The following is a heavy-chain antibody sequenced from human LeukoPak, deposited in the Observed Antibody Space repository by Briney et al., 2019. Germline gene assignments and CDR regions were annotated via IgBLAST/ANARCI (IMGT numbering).Heavy chain of an antibody. V-gene: IGHV3-7*03. D-gene: IGHD2-8*02. J-gene: IGHJ4*02. Sequence: PGGSLRLSCAASGFTFTTYWMSWIRQAPGKGPEWVANINQDGTDKYYVDSVKGRFTFSRDNAQNSLYLQMSSLRVEDTAVYYCVTYSTGLYKGLEFWGQGTQVTVSS. CDR1: GFTFTTYW. CDR3: VTYSTGLYKGLEF. CDR2: INQDGTDK.